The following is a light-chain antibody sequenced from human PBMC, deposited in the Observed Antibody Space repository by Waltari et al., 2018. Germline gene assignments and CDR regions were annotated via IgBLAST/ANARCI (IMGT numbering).Light chain of an antibody. CDR1: QDINNY. Sequence: DIQMTQTPSSLSASVGDRVTISCQASQDINNYLNWYQQKPGKAPKHLIYDASNLEIGVPSRFSGGGSGTDFTFIITSLQPEDIATYFCQQYENLPLTFGQGTRLEI. V-gene: IGKV1-33*01. J-gene: IGKJ5*01. CDR2: DAS. CDR3: QQYENLPLT.